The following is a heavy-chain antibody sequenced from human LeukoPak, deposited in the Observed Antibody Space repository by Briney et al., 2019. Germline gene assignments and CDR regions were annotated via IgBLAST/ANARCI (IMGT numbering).Heavy chain of an antibody. Sequence: GGSLRLSCTTSGFNFRAYWMGWVRQAPGKGLEWVSTIGGSGITTFYADSVKGRFTISRDNSKNAVFLQVNSLRAEDMAIYYCARGASSWEYTTFDIWGQGTIVTVSS. J-gene: IGHJ3*02. CDR1: GFNFRAYW. CDR2: IGGSGITT. CDR3: ARGASSWEYTTFDI. V-gene: IGHV3-23*01. D-gene: IGHD6-13*01.